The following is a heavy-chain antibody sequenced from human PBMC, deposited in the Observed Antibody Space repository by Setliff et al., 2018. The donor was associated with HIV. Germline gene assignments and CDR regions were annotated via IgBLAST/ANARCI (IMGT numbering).Heavy chain of an antibody. Sequence: GGSLRLSCAASGFSFSDAWMSWVRQAPGKGLEWVGRIKSKSDGETTDYAAPVKGRFTISRDDSKNTFYLQMNSLESGDTAVYYCARLYDRYDDSGYYHPVQALSYWGQGAQVTVSS. CDR3: ARLYDRYDDSGYYHPVQALSY. V-gene: IGHV3-15*01. J-gene: IGHJ4*02. CDR1: GFSFSDAW. D-gene: IGHD3-3*01. CDR2: IKSKSDGETT.